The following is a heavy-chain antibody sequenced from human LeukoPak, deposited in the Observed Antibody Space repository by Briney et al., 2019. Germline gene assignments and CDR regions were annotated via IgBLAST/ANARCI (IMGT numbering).Heavy chain of an antibody. CDR3: ARACSSTSCYTGGDY. CDR2: ISGSGGST. V-gene: IGHV3-23*01. D-gene: IGHD2-2*02. J-gene: IGHJ4*02. CDR1: GFTFSSYA. Sequence: GGSLRLSCAASGFTFSSYAMSWVRQAPGKGLEWVSAISGSGGSTYYADSVKGRFTISRDNSKNTLYLQMNSLRAEDTAVYYCARACSSTSCYTGGDYWGQGTLVTVSS.